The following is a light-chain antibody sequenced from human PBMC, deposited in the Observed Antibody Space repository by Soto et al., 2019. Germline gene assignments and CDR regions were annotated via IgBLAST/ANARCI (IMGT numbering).Light chain of an antibody. Sequence: AIQMTQSPSSLSASVGDRVTITCRASQGNKNDVAWYQQKPGTAPKLLIYAASSLQSGVPPRFSGSGSGTDFSLTTSSLQPEDFATYYCLQDYNYPYTFGQGTKLEIK. J-gene: IGKJ2*01. V-gene: IGKV1-6*01. CDR2: AAS. CDR3: LQDYNYPYT. CDR1: QGNKND.